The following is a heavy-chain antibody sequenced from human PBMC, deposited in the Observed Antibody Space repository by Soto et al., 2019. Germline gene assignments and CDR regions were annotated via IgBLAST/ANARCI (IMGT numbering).Heavy chain of an antibody. CDR3: ARDRIPTGMDV. V-gene: IGHV3-66*01. CDR2: IYSGGST. CDR1: GFTVSSNY. Sequence: EVQLVESGGGLVQPGGSLRLSCAASGFTVSSNYMSWVRQAPGKGLGWVSVIYSGGSTYYADSVKGRFTISRDNSKNTRYLQMNSLRAEDTAVYYCARDRIPTGMDVWGQGTTVTVSS. J-gene: IGHJ6*02.